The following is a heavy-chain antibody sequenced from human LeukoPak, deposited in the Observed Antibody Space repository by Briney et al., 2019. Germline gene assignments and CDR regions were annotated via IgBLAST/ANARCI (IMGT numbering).Heavy chain of an antibody. CDR1: GITLSNYG. CDR3: AKRGVVIRVILVGFHKEAYYFDS. D-gene: IGHD3-22*01. CDR2: ISGSGGGT. J-gene: IGHJ4*02. V-gene: IGHV3-23*01. Sequence: PGGSLRLSCAVAGITLSNYGMSWVRQAPGKGLEWVAGISGSGGGTNYADSVKGRFTISGDNPRDTLYLQMNSLRAEDTAVYFCAKRGVVIRVILVGFHKEAYYFDSWGQGALVTVSS.